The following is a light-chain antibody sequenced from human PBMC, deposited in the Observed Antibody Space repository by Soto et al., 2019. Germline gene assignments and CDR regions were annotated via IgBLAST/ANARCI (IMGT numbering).Light chain of an antibody. CDR2: DAS. CDR1: QSVSTW. V-gene: IGKV1-5*01. Sequence: DIQMTQSPSTLSASVGDRVTITCRASQSVSTWLAWYQQKPGQAPKLLIYDASILEGGVPSRFSGSSSGTEFTLTITSLQPDDFRTYYCQQYNSYPYTFGQGTKLEIK. J-gene: IGKJ2*01. CDR3: QQYNSYPYT.